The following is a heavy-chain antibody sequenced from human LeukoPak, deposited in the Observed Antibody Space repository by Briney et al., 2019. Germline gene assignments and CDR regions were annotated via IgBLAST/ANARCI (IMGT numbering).Heavy chain of an antibody. D-gene: IGHD3-3*01. CDR1: GFTFSSYA. Sequence: GGSLRLSCAASGFTFSSYAMSWVRQAPGKGLEWVSAISGSGGSTYYADSVKGRFTISRDNSKNTLYLQMNSLRAEDTAVYYCAKGGVSITIFGVAFDYWGQGTLVTVSS. CDR3: AKGGVSITIFGVAFDY. CDR2: ISGSGGST. V-gene: IGHV3-23*01. J-gene: IGHJ4*02.